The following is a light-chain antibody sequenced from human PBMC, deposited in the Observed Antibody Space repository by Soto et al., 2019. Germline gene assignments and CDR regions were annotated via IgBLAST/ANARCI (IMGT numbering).Light chain of an antibody. CDR2: DVN. CDR1: SSDVGSYDY. CDR3: CAYSTSGTHV. Sequence: QSALTQPASVSGSPAQSITFSCTGTSSDVGSYDYVSWHQQHPGKAPKLIIYDVNNRPSGVPSRFSGSKSGNTASLIISGLQTEDEADYYCCAYSTSGTHVFGTGTRSPS. V-gene: IGLV2-14*03. J-gene: IGLJ1*01.